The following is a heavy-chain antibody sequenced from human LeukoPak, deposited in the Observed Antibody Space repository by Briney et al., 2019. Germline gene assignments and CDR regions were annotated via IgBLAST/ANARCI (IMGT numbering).Heavy chain of an antibody. D-gene: IGHD3-10*01. Sequence: GGSLRLSCAVSGFTFNNYWIHWVRQAPGKGLVWVSQIDNDGSGTTYADFVKGRFTISRDNAKNTLYLQMNSLRAEDTAVYYCARGGYGTGPDYWGRGTLVTVSS. J-gene: IGHJ4*02. CDR1: GFTFNNYW. V-gene: IGHV3-74*01. CDR3: ARGGYGTGPDY. CDR2: IDNDGSGT.